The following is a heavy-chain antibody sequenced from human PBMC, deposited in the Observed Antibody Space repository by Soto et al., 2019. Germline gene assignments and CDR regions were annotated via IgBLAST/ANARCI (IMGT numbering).Heavy chain of an antibody. CDR3: AREDIVVVPAAQPTRFDY. CDR2: IYSGGST. Sequence: EVQLVESGGGLVQPGGSLRLSCAASGFTVSSNYMSWVRQAPGKGLEWVSVIYSGGSTYYADSVKGRFTISRDNSKNTLYLHMNSLRDEDTAVYYCAREDIVVVPAAQPTRFDYWGQGTLVTVSS. V-gene: IGHV3-66*01. CDR1: GFTVSSNY. J-gene: IGHJ4*02. D-gene: IGHD2-2*01.